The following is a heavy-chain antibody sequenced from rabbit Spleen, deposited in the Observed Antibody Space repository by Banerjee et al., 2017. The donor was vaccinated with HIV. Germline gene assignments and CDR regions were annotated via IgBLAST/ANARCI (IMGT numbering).Heavy chain of an antibody. CDR1: GFDFSGYG. V-gene: IGHV1S7*01. CDR2: IDPIFHIT. Sequence: QSLEESGGGLVQPGGSLKLSCKASGFDFSGYGMSWVRQAPGKGLEWIGYIDPIFHITTYANWVNGRFSISRENTQNTVYLQLNSLTAADTATYFCVREVAARFNLWGPGTLVTVS. J-gene: IGHJ4*01. D-gene: IGHD4-1*01. CDR3: VREVAARFNL.